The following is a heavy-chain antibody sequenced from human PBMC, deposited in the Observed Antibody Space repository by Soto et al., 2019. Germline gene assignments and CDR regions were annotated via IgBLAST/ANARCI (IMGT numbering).Heavy chain of an antibody. Sequence: PSETLSLTCTVSGGSISSSSYYWGWIRQPPGKGLEWIGSIYYSGSTYYNPSLKSRVTISVDTSKNQFSLKLSSVTAADTAVYYCARQDGDPDWNYYYGMDVWGQGTTVT. CDR2: IYYSGST. CDR1: GGSISSSSYY. V-gene: IGHV4-39*01. J-gene: IGHJ6*02. D-gene: IGHD1-1*01. CDR3: ARQDGDPDWNYYYGMDV.